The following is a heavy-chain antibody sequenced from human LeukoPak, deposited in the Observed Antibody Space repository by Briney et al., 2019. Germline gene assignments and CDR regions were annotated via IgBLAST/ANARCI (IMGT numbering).Heavy chain of an antibody. Sequence: GGSLRLSCAASGFTFRNAWMSWVRQAPGKGLEWVGRIKSKTDGGTTDYAAPVKGRFTISRDDSKNTLYLQMNSLKTEDTAVYYCTTDSLGALLWFGELSGGYWGQGTLVTVSS. CDR2: IKSKTDGGTT. CDR3: TTDSLGALLWFGELSGGY. V-gene: IGHV3-15*01. J-gene: IGHJ4*02. D-gene: IGHD3-10*01. CDR1: GFTFRNAW.